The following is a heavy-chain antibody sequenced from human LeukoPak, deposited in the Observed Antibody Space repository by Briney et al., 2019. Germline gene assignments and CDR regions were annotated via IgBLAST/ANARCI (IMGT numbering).Heavy chain of an antibody. V-gene: IGHV1-18*01. J-gene: IGHJ4*02. CDR3: ALDIVVVVAATRQRDYYFDY. D-gene: IGHD2-15*01. Sequence: WASVKVSCKDSRYTFTSYGISWVRQAPGQGLEWMGWISAYNGNTNYAQKLQGRVTMTTDTSTSTAYMELRSLRSDDTAVYYCALDIVVVVAATRQRDYYFDYWGQGTLVTVSS. CDR2: ISAYNGNT. CDR1: RYTFTSYG.